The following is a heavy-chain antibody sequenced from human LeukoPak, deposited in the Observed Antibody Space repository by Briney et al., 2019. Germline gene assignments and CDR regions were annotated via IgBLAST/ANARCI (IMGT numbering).Heavy chain of an antibody. Sequence: ASVKVSCKASGYTFTGYYVHWVRQAPGQGPEWMGWINPHSGGTNYAQKFQGRVTMTRDTSISTAYMELSRLRSDDTAIYYCARDVGGYHSLFDYWGQGTLVTVSS. CDR2: INPHSGGT. D-gene: IGHD5-12*01. CDR1: GYTFTGYY. V-gene: IGHV1-2*02. CDR3: ARDVGGYHSLFDY. J-gene: IGHJ4*02.